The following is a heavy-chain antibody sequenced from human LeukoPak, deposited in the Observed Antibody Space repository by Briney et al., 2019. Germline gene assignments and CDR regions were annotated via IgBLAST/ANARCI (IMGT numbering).Heavy chain of an antibody. CDR3: ARSGGHDAFDI. CDR1: GDSVSSYSAA. Sequence: SPTLSLTCAISGDSVSSYSAAWSWIRQSPSRGLEWLGRTYYRSKWYNDYAVSVKSRITINPDTSKNQFSLQLTSVTPEDTAVYYCARSGGHDAFDIWGKGTIVTVSS. D-gene: IGHD4-23*01. J-gene: IGHJ3*02. V-gene: IGHV6-1*01. CDR2: TYYRSKWYN.